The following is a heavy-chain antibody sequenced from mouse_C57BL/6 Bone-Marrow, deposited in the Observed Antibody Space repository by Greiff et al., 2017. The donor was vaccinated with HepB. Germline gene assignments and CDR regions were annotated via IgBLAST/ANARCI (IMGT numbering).Heavy chain of an antibody. V-gene: IGHV10-1*01. CDR3: RGDSSGLYAMDY. Sequence: EVMLVESGGGLVQPKGSLKLSCAASGFSFNTYAMNWVRQAPGKGLEWVARIRSKSNNYATYYADSVKDRFTISRDDSESMLYLQMNNLKTEDTAMYYCRGDSSGLYAMDYWGQGTSVTVSS. CDR1: GFSFNTYA. D-gene: IGHD3-2*02. CDR2: IRSKSNNYAT. J-gene: IGHJ4*01.